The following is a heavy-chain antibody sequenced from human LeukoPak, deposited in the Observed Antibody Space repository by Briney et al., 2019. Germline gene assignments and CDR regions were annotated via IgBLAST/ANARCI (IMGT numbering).Heavy chain of an antibody. CDR3: VRQLGYYFDY. D-gene: IGHD1-1*01. V-gene: IGHV4-34*01. Sequence: PSETLSLTCAVYGGSFSGYYWSWIRQPPGKGLEWIGEINHSGSTNYNPSLKSRVTMSVDKSKNQFSLKLSSVTAADTAVYYCVRQLGYYFDYWGQGTLVTVSS. CDR1: GGSFSGYY. CDR2: INHSGST. J-gene: IGHJ4*02.